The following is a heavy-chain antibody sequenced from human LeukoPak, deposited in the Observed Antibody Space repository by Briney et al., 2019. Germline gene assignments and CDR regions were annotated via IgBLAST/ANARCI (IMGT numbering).Heavy chain of an antibody. D-gene: IGHD6-19*01. CDR3: AKGAGRKIAVAGHAPDY. V-gene: IGHV3-23*01. CDR2: ISGSGGST. Sequence: GGSLRLSCAASGFTFSSYAMSWVRQAPGKGLEWVSAISGSGGSTYYADSVKGRFTISRDNSKNTLYLQMNSLRAEDTAVYYCAKGAGRKIAVAGHAPDYWGQGTLVTVSS. J-gene: IGHJ4*02. CDR1: GFTFSSYA.